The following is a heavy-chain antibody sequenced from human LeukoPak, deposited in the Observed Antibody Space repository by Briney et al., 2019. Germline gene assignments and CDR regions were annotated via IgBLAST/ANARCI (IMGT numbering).Heavy chain of an antibody. CDR2: ISSSGSTI. Sequence: GGSLRLSCAASGFTFSSYEMNWVRQAPGKGLEWVSYISSSGSTIYYADSVKGRFTISRDNAKNSLYLQMNSLRAEDTAVYYCARAILTGYYNDYWGQGTLVTVSS. D-gene: IGHD3-9*01. CDR3: ARAILTGYYNDY. J-gene: IGHJ4*02. CDR1: GFTFSSYE. V-gene: IGHV3-48*03.